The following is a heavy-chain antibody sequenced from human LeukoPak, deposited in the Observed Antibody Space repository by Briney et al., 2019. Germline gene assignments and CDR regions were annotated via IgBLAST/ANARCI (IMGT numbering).Heavy chain of an antibody. Sequence: SETLSLTCTVSGGSISSYYWSWIRQPAGKGLEWIGRIYTSGSTNYNPSLKSRVTMSVDTSKNQSSLKLSSVTTADTAVYYCAREIVVRGVPAYYFDYWGQGTLVTVSS. CDR1: GGSISSYY. CDR2: IYTSGST. D-gene: IGHD3-10*01. V-gene: IGHV4-4*07. J-gene: IGHJ4*02. CDR3: AREIVVRGVPAYYFDY.